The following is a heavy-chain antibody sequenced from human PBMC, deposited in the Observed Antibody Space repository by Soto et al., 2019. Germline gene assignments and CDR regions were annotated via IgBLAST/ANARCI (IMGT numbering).Heavy chain of an antibody. D-gene: IGHD1-26*01. CDR3: GKDRGGFAGGWEYFVY. J-gene: IGHJ4*02. V-gene: IGHV3-23*01. CDR2: ISGRSDST. CDR1: GFSFSSYT. Sequence: GGSLRLFCEPSGFSFSSYTMGWVRQAPGKGLEWVSSISGRSDSTYYADSVKGRFTISRDNFENTLYLQMSNLNAEDTAFYYCGKDRGGFAGGWEYFVYWGQGVLVTVSS.